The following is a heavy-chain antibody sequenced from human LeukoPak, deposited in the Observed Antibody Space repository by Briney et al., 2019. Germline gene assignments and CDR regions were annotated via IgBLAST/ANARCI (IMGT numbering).Heavy chain of an antibody. D-gene: IGHD2-8*01. CDR1: GYTFTSYD. CDR3: AREFAYEYMVYADYYYYMDV. Sequence: ASVKLSCKASGYTFTSYDIHWVRQAPGQGLEWMGGIIPSFGRTTYAQKFQGRVTITADESTSTAYMELSSLRSDDTAMFYCAREFAYEYMVYADYYYYMDVWGEGTTVTVS. CDR2: IIPSFGRT. J-gene: IGHJ6*03. V-gene: IGHV1-69*13.